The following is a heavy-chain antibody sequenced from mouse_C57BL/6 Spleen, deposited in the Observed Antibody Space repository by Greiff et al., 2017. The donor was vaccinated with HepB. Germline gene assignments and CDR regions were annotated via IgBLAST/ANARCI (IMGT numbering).Heavy chain of an antibody. CDR3: ARDYYGSSHAMDY. Sequence: VQGVESGPELVKPGASVKISCKASGYAFSSSWMNWVKQRPGKGLEWIGRIYPGDGDTNYNGKFKGKATLTADKSSSTAYMQLSSLTSEDSAVYFCARDYYGSSHAMDYWGQGTSVTVSS. D-gene: IGHD1-1*01. CDR1: GYAFSSSW. V-gene: IGHV1-82*01. CDR2: IYPGDGDT. J-gene: IGHJ4*01.